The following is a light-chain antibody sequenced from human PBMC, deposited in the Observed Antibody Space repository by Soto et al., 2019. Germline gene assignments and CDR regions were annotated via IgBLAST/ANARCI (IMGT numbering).Light chain of an antibody. V-gene: IGKV1-5*03. Sequence: DIQMTQSPSTLSASVGDRVTITCRASQSINNWLAWYQQKPGKAPKLFIFKASTLESGVPSRFIGSGSGTELTLSISSLQPDDLATYFCQQYESFPRTFGQGTKVEIK. J-gene: IGKJ1*01. CDR1: QSINNW. CDR2: KAS. CDR3: QQYESFPRT.